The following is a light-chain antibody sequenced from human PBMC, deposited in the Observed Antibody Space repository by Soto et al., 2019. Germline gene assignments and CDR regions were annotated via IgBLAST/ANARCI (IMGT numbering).Light chain of an antibody. Sequence: EIVLTQSPGTLSLSPGERATLSCRASQSVSSSHLTWYQQKPGQAPRLVISGASSRATGIPDRFSGSGSGTDFTLTISRLEPEDFAVYYCQQFGSPITFGQGTRLEIK. J-gene: IGKJ5*01. CDR1: QSVSSSH. V-gene: IGKV3-20*01. CDR2: GAS. CDR3: QQFGSPIT.